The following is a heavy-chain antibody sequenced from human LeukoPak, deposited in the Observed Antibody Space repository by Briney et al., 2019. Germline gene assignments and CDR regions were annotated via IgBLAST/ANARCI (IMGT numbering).Heavy chain of an antibody. V-gene: IGHV1-24*01. CDR2: FDPEDGET. Sequence: ASVTVSCKVSGYTLTELSMHWVRQAPGKGLEWMGGFDPEDGETIYAQKFQGRVTMTEDTSTDTAYMDLSSLRSEDTAVYYCATVAARPLYNWFAPWGQGTLVTVSS. D-gene: IGHD6-6*01. CDR1: GYTLTELS. CDR3: ATVAARPLYNWFAP. J-gene: IGHJ5*02.